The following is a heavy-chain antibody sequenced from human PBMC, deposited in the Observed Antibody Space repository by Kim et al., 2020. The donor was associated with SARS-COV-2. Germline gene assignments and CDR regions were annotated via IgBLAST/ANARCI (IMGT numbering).Heavy chain of an antibody. V-gene: IGHV4-34*01. CDR3: ARGLTGVVPAAIDY. Sequence: SETLSLTCAVYGGSFSGYYWTWIRQPPGKGLEWIGEINQSESTDYNPSLRSRVTISLDTSKNQFSLKLISVTAADTAVYYCARGLTGVVPAAIDYWGQGSLVTVSS. CDR2: INQSEST. J-gene: IGHJ4*02. D-gene: IGHD2-2*02. CDR1: GGSFSGYY.